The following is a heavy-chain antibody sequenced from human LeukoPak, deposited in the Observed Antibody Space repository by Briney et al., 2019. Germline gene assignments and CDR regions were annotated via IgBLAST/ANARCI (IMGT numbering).Heavy chain of an antibody. J-gene: IGHJ3*02. V-gene: IGHV4-4*02. CDR2: IYPSGST. D-gene: IGHD6-13*01. CDR3: AKDVSSSSRYEFRNDAFDI. Sequence: PSETLSLTCAVSGGSISSSNWWSWVRQPPGKGLEWIGEIYPSGSTNYNPSLKSRVTISVDKSKIQFSLKLSSVTAADTAVYYCAKDVSSSSRYEFRNDAFDIWGQGTLVTVSS. CDR1: GGSISSSNW.